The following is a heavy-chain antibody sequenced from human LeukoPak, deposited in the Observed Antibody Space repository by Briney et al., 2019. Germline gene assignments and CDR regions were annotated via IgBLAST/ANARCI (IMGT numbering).Heavy chain of an antibody. V-gene: IGHV4-59*01. D-gene: IGHD6-13*01. CDR1: GGSISSYY. CDR2: IYYSGST. J-gene: IGHJ4*02. CDR3: ARRPHIAAAGTYFDY. Sequence: SETLSLTCTVSGGSISSYYWSWIRQPPGKGLEWIGYIYYSGSTNYNPSLNSRVTISVDTSKNQFSLKLSSVTAADTAVYYCARRPHIAAAGTYFDYWGQGTLVTVSS.